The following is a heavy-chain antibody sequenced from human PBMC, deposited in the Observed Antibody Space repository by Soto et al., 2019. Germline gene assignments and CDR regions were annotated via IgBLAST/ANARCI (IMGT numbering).Heavy chain of an antibody. J-gene: IGHJ2*01. CDR2: INDRGSI. CDR3: ARESHDILTGPPWVWYFDL. V-gene: IGHV4-34*01. Sequence: QVQLQQWGAGPLRPLETLSLTCGVSGGSLSGNNWAWIRQSPGKGLEWIGEINDRGSINYNPSLKSRVSISVDTSKNHYSLNLRSVTVADTAVYYCARESHDILTGPPWVWYFDLWGRGTLVTVSS. D-gene: IGHD3-9*01. CDR1: GGSLSGNN.